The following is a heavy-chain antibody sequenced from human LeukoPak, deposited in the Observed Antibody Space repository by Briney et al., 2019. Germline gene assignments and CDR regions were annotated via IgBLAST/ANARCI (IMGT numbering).Heavy chain of an antibody. D-gene: IGHD2-2*01. J-gene: IGHJ6*02. V-gene: IGHV3-7*01. CDR1: GFTFSSYW. Sequence: GGSLRLSCAASGFTFSSYWMSWVRQAPGKGLEWVANIKQDGREKDYVDSVKGRFTISRDNAKNSLYLQMNSLRAEDTAVYYCARDGPCSSTSCYNYYYYGMDVWGQGTTVTVSS. CDR2: IKQDGREK. CDR3: ARDGPCSSTSCYNYYYYGMDV.